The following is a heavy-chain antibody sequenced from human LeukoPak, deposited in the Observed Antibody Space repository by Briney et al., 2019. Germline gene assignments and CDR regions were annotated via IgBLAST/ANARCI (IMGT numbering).Heavy chain of an antibody. CDR1: GFTFSSYS. J-gene: IGHJ4*02. CDR3: ARGSRYSSGWYDY. V-gene: IGHV3-21*01. Sequence: GGSLRLSCAASGFTFSSYSMNWVRQAPGKGLEWVSSISSSSSYIYYADSVKGRLTISRDNAKNSLYLQMNSLRAEDTAVYYCARGSRYSSGWYDYWGQGTLVTVSS. CDR2: ISSSSSYI. D-gene: IGHD6-19*01.